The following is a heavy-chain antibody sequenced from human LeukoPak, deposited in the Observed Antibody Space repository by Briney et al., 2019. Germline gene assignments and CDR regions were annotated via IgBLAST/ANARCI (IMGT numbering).Heavy chain of an antibody. V-gene: IGHV4-30-4*08. Sequence: SQTLSLTCTVSGGSISSGDYYWTWIRQPPGKGLEWIGYIYYSGSTYYNPSLKSRVIISVDTSKNQFSLKLSSVTAANTAVYYCARDLGSGYYIDYWGQGTLVTVSS. CDR3: ARDLGSGYYIDY. CDR1: GGSISSGDYY. CDR2: IYYSGST. D-gene: IGHD3-22*01. J-gene: IGHJ4*02.